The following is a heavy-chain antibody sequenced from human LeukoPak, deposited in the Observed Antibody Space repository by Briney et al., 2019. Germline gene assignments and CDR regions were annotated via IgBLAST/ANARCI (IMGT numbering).Heavy chain of an antibody. J-gene: IGHJ4*02. D-gene: IGHD2-2*02. CDR3: ARGGYLAVYPEDY. CDR1: GYTFTGYY. CDR2: INPNSGGT. V-gene: IGHV1-2*02. Sequence: GASVKVSCKASGYTFTGYYMHWVRQAPGQGLEWMGWINPNSGGTNYAQEFQGRVTMTRDTSISTAYMELSRLRSDDTAVYYCARGGYLAVYPEDYWGQGTLVTVSS.